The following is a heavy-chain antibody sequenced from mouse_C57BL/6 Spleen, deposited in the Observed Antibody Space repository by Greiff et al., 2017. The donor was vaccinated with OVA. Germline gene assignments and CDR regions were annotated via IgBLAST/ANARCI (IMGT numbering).Heavy chain of an antibody. CDR1: GYSITSGYY. CDR3: ARGIRGYYFDY. Sequence: VQLQQSGPGLVKPSQSLSLTCSVTGYSITSGYYWNWIRQFPGNKLEWMGYISYDGSNNYNPSLKNRISITRDTSKNQFFLKLNSVTTEDTATYYCARGIRGYYFDYWGQGTTLTVSS. V-gene: IGHV3-6*01. D-gene: IGHD3-2*02. CDR2: ISYDGSN. J-gene: IGHJ2*01.